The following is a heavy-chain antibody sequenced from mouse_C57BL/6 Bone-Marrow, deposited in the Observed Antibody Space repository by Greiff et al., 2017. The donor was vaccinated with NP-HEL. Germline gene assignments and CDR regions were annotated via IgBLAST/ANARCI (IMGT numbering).Heavy chain of an antibody. CDR1: GFSLTSYG. D-gene: IGHD2-4*01. J-gene: IGHJ4*01. Sequence: QVQLKQSGPGLVQPSQSLSITCTVSGFSLTSYGVHWVRQSPGKGLEWLGVIWRGGSTDYNAAFMSRLSITKDNSKSQVFFKMNSLQDDDAAIYCCAKSGGLRRRGHAMDYWGQGTSVTVSS. V-gene: IGHV2-5*01. CDR2: IWRGGST. CDR3: AKSGGLRRRGHAMDY.